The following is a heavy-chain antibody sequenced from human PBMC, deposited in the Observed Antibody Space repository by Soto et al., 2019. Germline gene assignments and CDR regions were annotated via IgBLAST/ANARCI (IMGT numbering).Heavy chain of an antibody. D-gene: IGHD3-16*01. J-gene: IGHJ6*02. CDR2: ISYDGNYI. CDR3: AKGILSATIGPYAMNV. CDR1: GFAFSSYA. Sequence: QVQLVESGGGVGQPGASLRLSCEASGFAFSSYAMHWVRQAPGKGLEWVGVISYDGNYIYYADSVKGRFTISRDNSKNTLYVQVNSLSPEDTAVYYCAKGILSATIGPYAMNVWGQGTTVTVSS. V-gene: IGHV3-30*18.